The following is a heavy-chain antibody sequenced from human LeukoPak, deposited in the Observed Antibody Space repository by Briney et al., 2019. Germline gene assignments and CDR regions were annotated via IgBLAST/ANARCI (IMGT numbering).Heavy chain of an antibody. CDR3: ARITGFGEFLYYYYGMDV. D-gene: IGHD3-10*01. Sequence: SETLSLTCTVSGGSISSYYWSWVRQPPGKGVEWVGYIYYSGSTNYNPSLKSRVTISVDTSKNHFSLKLSSVTAADTAVYYCARITGFGEFLYYYYGMDVWGKGTTVTVSS. V-gene: IGHV4-59*01. CDR1: GGSISSYY. J-gene: IGHJ6*04. CDR2: IYYSGST.